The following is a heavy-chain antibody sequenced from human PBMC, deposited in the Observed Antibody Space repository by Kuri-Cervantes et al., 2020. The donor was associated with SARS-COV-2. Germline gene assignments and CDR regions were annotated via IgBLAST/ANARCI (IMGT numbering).Heavy chain of an antibody. CDR3: AREGAYDFWSIDY. Sequence: GGSLRLSCAASGFTFSSYAMSWVRQAPGKGLEWVSAISGSGGSTYYADSVKGRFTISRDNAKNSLYLQMNSLRAEDTAVYYCAREGAYDFWSIDYWGQGTLVTVSS. J-gene: IGHJ4*02. D-gene: IGHD3-3*01. V-gene: IGHV3-23*01. CDR2: ISGSGGST. CDR1: GFTFSSYA.